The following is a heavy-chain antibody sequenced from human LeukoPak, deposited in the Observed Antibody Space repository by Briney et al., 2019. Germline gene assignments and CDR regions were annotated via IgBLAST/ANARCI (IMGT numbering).Heavy chain of an antibody. CDR2: ISGSGGST. J-gene: IGHJ4*01. D-gene: IGHD2-2*01. V-gene: IGHV3-23*01. CDR1: GFTFSSYA. Sequence: PGGSLRLSCAASGFTFSSYAMSWVRQAPGKGLEWVSAISGSGGSTYYADSVKGRFTISRDNSKNTLYLQMNSLRAEDTAVYYCAKEGRDCSSTSCYSFLDYWGHGTLVTVSS. CDR3: AKEGRDCSSTSCYSFLDY.